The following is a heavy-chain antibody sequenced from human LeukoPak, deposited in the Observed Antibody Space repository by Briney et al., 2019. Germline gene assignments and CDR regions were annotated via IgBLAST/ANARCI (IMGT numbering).Heavy chain of an antibody. Sequence: RASVKVSCKASGYTFTSYGISWVRQAPGQGLEWMGWISAYNGNTNYAQKLQGRVTMTTDTSTSTAYMELRSLRSDDTAVYYCARNGYCSGGSCYFHYGMDVWGQGTTVTVSS. D-gene: IGHD2-15*01. V-gene: IGHV1-18*01. CDR3: ARNGYCSGGSCYFHYGMDV. CDR1: GYTFTSYG. J-gene: IGHJ6*02. CDR2: ISAYNGNT.